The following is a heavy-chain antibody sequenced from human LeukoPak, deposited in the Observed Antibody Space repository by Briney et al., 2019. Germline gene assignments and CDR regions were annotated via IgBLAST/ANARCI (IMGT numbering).Heavy chain of an antibody. CDR1: GDSISSSSYY. J-gene: IGHJ6*02. Sequence: SETLSLTCTVSGDSISSSSYYWGWIRQPPGKGLEWIGSIYYSGSTYYNPSLKSRVTMSVDTSKNQFSLKLSSVTAADTALYYCARQYSGSGMGVWGQGTTVTVSS. V-gene: IGHV4-39*01. CDR2: IYYSGST. D-gene: IGHD5-12*01. CDR3: ARQYSGSGMGV.